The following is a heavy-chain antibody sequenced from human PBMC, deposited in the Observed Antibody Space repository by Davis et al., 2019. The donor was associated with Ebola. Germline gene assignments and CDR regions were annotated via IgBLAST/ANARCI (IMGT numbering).Heavy chain of an antibody. J-gene: IGHJ3*02. CDR2: IWYDGSNK. CDR1: GFTFSNYG. CDR3: ARDRFSRTSDAFDI. V-gene: IGHV3-33*01. Sequence: PGGSLRLSCAASGFTFSNYGMHWLRQAPGKGLEWVAVIWYDGSNKYYADSVKGRFTISRDNSKNTLYLQMNSLRAEDTAVYYCARDRFSRTSDAFDIWGQGTMVTVSS.